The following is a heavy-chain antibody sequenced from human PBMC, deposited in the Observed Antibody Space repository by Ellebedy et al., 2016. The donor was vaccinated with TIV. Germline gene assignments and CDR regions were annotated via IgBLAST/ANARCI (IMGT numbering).Heavy chain of an antibody. CDR2: IGDSGDST. CDR1: GFIVSSNG. D-gene: IGHD3-10*01. CDR3: ARDSGWEHAY. V-gene: IGHV3-23*01. J-gene: IGHJ4*02. Sequence: GESLKISCAASGFIVSSNGMSWVRQAPGKGLQWVSGIGDSGDSTHYADSVKGRFTISRDNSKNTLYLQMNSLRAEDTAIYYCARDSGWEHAYWGQGTLVTVSA.